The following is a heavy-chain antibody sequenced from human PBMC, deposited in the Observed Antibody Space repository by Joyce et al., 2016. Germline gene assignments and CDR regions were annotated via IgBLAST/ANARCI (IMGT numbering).Heavy chain of an antibody. J-gene: IGHJ4*02. CDR2: ISYDGIYK. V-gene: IGHV3-30*18. CDR3: AKILTATYSSGWFLDY. Sequence: QVQLVESGGGVVQPGRSLRLSCAASGLTLSNYGVHWVRRAPGKGLEWVAVISYDGIYKYYADSVKGRFTISRDNSKNTVFLEMNSLRTEDTAVYYCAKILTATYSSGWFLDYWGQGTLVTVSS. CDR1: GLTLSNYG. D-gene: IGHD6-25*01.